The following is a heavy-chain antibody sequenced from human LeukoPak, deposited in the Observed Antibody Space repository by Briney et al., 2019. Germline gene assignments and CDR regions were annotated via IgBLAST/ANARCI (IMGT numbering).Heavy chain of an antibody. V-gene: IGHV1-2*02. CDR2: INPNSGGT. Sequence: ASVKVSCKASGYTFTGYYMHWVRQAPGQGLEWMGWINPNSGGTNYAQKFQGRVTMTRDTSISTAYMELSRLRSDDTAVYYCAKDRGYSYGSVDYWGQGTLVTVSS. J-gene: IGHJ4*02. D-gene: IGHD5-18*01. CDR3: AKDRGYSYGSVDY. CDR1: GYTFTGYY.